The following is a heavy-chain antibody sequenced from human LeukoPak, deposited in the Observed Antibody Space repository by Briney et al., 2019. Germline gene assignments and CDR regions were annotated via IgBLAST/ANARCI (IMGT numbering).Heavy chain of an antibody. V-gene: IGHV3-30*18. D-gene: IGHD4-17*01. CDR2: ISYDGSNK. CDR1: GFTFSNND. Sequence: PGGSLRLSCAASGFTFSNNDMHWVRQAPGKGLEWVTLISYDGSNKYYADSVKGRFTISRDKSKNTLSLQMNSLRGEDTAVYFCAKGETTVTTNFGYWGREPWSPSPQ. J-gene: IGHJ4*02. CDR3: AKGETTVTTNFGY.